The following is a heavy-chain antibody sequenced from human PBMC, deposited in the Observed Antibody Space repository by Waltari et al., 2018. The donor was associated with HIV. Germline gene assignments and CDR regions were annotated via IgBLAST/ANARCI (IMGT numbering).Heavy chain of an antibody. CDR3: AGAPYGPGPTANWFDP. Sequence: EVQLVQSGAEVKKPGESLKISCTGSGYSFTSYWIGWVRQMPGKGLEWMGIIYPGDSDTRYSPSFQGQVTISADKSISTAYLQWSSLKASDTAMYYCAGAPYGPGPTANWFDPWGQGTLVTVSS. CDR2: IYPGDSDT. D-gene: IGHD2-21*01. V-gene: IGHV5-51*01. CDR1: GYSFTSYW. J-gene: IGHJ5*02.